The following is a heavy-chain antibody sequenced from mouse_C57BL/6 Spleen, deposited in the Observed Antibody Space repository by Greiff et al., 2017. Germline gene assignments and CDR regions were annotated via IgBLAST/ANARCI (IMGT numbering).Heavy chain of an antibody. Sequence: EVQVVESGGGLVKPGGSLKLSCAASGFTFSSYTMSWVRQTPEKRLEWVATISGGGGNTYYPDSVKGRFTISRDNAKNTLYLQMSSLRSEDTALYYCARHGFITTVVADYAMDYWGQGTSVTVSS. CDR1: GFTFSSYT. CDR2: ISGGGGNT. CDR3: ARHGFITTVVADYAMDY. D-gene: IGHD1-1*01. J-gene: IGHJ4*01. V-gene: IGHV5-9*01.